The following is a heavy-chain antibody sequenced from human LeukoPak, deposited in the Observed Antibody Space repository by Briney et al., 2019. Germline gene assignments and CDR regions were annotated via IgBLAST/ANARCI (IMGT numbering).Heavy chain of an antibody. CDR2: ISASGGST. Sequence: GGSLRLSCAASGFTVSSTYMSWVRQAPGKGLEWVSGISASGGSTYYADSVKGRFTISRDNSKNTLYLQMNSLRAEDTAVYYCAKGFYDSSASGVFDIWGQGTMVTVSS. CDR3: AKGFYDSSASGVFDI. CDR1: GFTVSSTY. D-gene: IGHD3-22*01. V-gene: IGHV3-23*01. J-gene: IGHJ3*02.